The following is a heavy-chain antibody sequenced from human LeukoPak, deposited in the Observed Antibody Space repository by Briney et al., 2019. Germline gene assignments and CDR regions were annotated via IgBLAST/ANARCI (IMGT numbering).Heavy chain of an antibody. V-gene: IGHV3-21*01. J-gene: IGHJ3*02. D-gene: IGHD6-19*01. Sequence: GGSLRLSCAASGFTFSSYSMNWVRQAPGKGLEWVSSISSSSSYIYYADSVKGRFTISRDNAKNSLYLQMNSLRAEDTAVYYCARDQREGSIAVAGDAFDIWGQGTMVTVSS. CDR3: ARDQREGSIAVAGDAFDI. CDR1: GFTFSSYS. CDR2: ISSSSSYI.